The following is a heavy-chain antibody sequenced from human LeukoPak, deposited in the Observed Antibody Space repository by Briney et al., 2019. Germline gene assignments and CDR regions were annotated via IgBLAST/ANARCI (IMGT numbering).Heavy chain of an antibody. J-gene: IGHJ4*02. V-gene: IGHV3-7*03. CDR1: GFTFSSYW. D-gene: IGHD6-13*01. CDR2: IKEDGSDK. Sequence: GGSLRLSCAASGFTFSSYWMTWVRQAPGKGLEWVANIKEDGSDKYYVDSVKGRFTISRDNAKNSLYLQMNSLRAEDTAVYFCARDSGWFRFDYWGQGTLVTVSS. CDR3: ARDSGWFRFDY.